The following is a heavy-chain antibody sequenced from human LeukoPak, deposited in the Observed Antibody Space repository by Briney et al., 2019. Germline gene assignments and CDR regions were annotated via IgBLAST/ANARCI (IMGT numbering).Heavy chain of an antibody. CDR3: ARGDSSGRDYYFDY. J-gene: IGHJ4*02. D-gene: IGHD6-19*01. Sequence: ASVKVSCKTSGYSFITYSINWVRQAPGQGLEWMGWISGYSGNTNYAQTLQGRVTMTIDTSTGTAYMELRSLRSDDTAVYYCARGDSSGRDYYFDYWGQGTLVTVSS. CDR2: ISGYSGNT. CDR1: GYSFITYS. V-gene: IGHV1-18*01.